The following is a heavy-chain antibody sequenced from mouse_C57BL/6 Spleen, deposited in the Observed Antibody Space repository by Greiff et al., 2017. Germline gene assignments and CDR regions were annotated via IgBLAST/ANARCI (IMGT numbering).Heavy chain of an antibody. Sequence: VQLQQSGPELVKPGASVKISCKASGYAFSSSWMNWVKQRPGKGLEWIGRIYPGDGATNYNGKFKGKATLTADKSSSTAYMQLSSLTSEDSAVYYCARERDYGFDYWGQGTTLTVSS. CDR3: ARERDYGFDY. CDR1: GYAFSSSW. J-gene: IGHJ2*01. CDR2: IYPGDGAT. V-gene: IGHV1-82*01. D-gene: IGHD2-4*01.